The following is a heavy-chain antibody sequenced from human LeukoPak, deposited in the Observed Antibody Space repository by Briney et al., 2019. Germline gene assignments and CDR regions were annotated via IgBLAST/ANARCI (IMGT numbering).Heavy chain of an antibody. CDR1: RGSITNYY. Sequence: SETLSLTCTVSRGSITNYYWNWIRQAPGKGLEWIGYIHYSGRTNYNPSLKSRVTISVDTSKTQFSLKLSSVTAADAAVYYCARAGWHNHGELFDFWGQGSLVTVSS. CDR2: IHYSGRT. D-gene: IGHD3-10*01. V-gene: IGHV4-59*01. J-gene: IGHJ4*02. CDR3: ARAGWHNHGELFDF.